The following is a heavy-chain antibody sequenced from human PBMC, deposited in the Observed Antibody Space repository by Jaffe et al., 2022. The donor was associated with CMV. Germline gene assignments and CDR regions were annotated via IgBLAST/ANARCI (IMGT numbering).Heavy chain of an antibody. Sequence: EVQLVESGGGLVKPGGSLRLSCAASGFTFSNAWMSWVRQAPGKGLEWVGRIKSQTDGVTTDYAAPVKGRFTISRDDSKNTLYLQMNSLKTEDTALYYCTTGPPPNSYGYGYWGQGTLVTVSS. J-gene: IGHJ4*02. CDR3: TTGPPPNSYGYGY. CDR2: IKSQTDGVTT. D-gene: IGHD5-18*01. V-gene: IGHV3-15*01. CDR1: GFTFSNAW.